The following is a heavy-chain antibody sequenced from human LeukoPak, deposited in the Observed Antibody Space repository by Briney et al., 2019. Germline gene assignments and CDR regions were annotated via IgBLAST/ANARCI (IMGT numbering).Heavy chain of an antibody. Sequence: SETLSLTCTVSGGSISSYYWSWIRQPPGKGLEWIGYIYYSGSTNYNPSLKSRVTISVDTSKNQFSLKLSSVTAADTAVYYCARRIRSTSCYTRNCWYFDPWGRGTLVTVSS. CDR3: ARRIRSTSCYTRNCWYFDP. V-gene: IGHV4-59*01. J-gene: IGHJ2*01. CDR1: GGSISSYY. CDR2: IYYSGST. D-gene: IGHD2-2*02.